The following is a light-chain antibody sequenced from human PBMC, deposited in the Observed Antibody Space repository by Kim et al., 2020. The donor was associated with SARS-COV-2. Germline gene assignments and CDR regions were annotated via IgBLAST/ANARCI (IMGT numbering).Light chain of an antibody. CDR1: QDIGNS. V-gene: IGKV1-39*01. CDR3: QQSYSTPIWS. CDR2: AAS. Sequence: SVGDRVTITCQESQDIGNSLNWYQQKPGRAPKLLIDAASSLQSVVPSRFSGNGSGTDFTLTISCLQPEDFASYHCQQSYSTPIWSFGQGTKVDIK. J-gene: IGKJ1*01.